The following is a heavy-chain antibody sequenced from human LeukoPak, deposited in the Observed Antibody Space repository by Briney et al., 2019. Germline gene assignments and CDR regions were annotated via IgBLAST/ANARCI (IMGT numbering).Heavy chain of an antibody. J-gene: IGHJ4*02. D-gene: IGHD3-10*01. CDR3: ARGYYYDYFDY. CDR2: IYTSGST. CDR1: GGSISSGSYY. V-gene: IGHV4-61*02. Sequence: TLSLTCTVSGGSISSGSYYWSWIRQPAGNGLEWIGRIYTSGSTNYNPSLKSRVTISVDTSKNQFSLKLRSVTAADTAMYYCARGYYYDYFDYWGQGTLVTVSS.